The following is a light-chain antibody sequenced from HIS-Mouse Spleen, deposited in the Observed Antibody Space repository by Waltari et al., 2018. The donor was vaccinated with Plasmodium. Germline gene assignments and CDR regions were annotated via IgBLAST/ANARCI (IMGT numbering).Light chain of an antibody. CDR2: AAS. V-gene: IGKV1-8*01. J-gene: IGKJ4*01. CDR3: QQYYSYPLT. CDR1: PGISSY. Sequence: AIRMTQSPSSFSASTGDRVTITCQASPGISSYLAWYQQKPGKAPKLLIYAASTLQSGVPSRCSGSGSGTDFTLTISCLQSEDFATYYCQQYYSYPLTFGGGTKVEIK.